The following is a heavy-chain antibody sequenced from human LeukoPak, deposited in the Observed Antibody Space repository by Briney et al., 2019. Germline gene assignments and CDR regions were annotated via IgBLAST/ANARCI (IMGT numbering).Heavy chain of an antibody. CDR3: ARNRSNDFGEVPFDI. D-gene: IGHD3-16*01. CDR2: IYGSGGT. Sequence: PSETLSLTCTVSGGAISNYYWSWIRQSAGKGLEWIGQIYGSGGTNYNPSLKSRVTMSTDKSKNQISLRLSSVTAADTAIYYCARNRSNDFGEVPFDIWGQGTMASVSS. CDR1: GGAISNYY. J-gene: IGHJ3*02. V-gene: IGHV4-4*07.